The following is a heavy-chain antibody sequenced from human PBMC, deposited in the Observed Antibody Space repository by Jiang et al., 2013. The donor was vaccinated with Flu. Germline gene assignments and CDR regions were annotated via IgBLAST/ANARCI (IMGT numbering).Heavy chain of an antibody. V-gene: IGHV4-39*07. CDR3: ARAQKYSGFELPYFDY. Sequence: PGLVKPSETLSLTCTVSGGPISSSNYYWVWIRQPPGKGLEWIGSIYYTGSTYYSPPLKGRVTMSVDTSKNHFSLKLTSVTAADTAVYYCARAQKYSGFELPYFDYWGQGTLVAVSS. CDR2: IYYTGST. CDR1: GGPISSSNYY. J-gene: IGHJ4*02. D-gene: IGHD5-12*01.